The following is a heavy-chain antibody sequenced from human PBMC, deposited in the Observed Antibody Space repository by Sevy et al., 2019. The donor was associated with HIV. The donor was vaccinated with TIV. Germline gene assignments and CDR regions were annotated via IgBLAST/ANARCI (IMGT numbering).Heavy chain of an antibody. Sequence: SETLSLTCTVPGGSISSSDYYWSWIRQPPGKGLEWIGDISYSGNTYYSPSLKSRVTISGGTSQNQFSLKLSSVTAADTAVYYWGRRLYGDYSDAVDILGQGTVVTVSS. D-gene: IGHD4-17*01. CDR2: ISYSGNT. V-gene: IGHV4-30-4*01. CDR3: GRRLYGDYSDAVDI. CDR1: GGSISSSDYY. J-gene: IGHJ3*02.